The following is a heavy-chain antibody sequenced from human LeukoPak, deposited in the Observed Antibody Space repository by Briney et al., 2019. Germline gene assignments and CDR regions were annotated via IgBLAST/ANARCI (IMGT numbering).Heavy chain of an antibody. CDR3: ARHSRGYDSEFGY. CDR2: ISYSGST. Sequence: SETLSLTCTVSGGSISSSSYYWSWIRQPPGRGLEWIGYISYSGSTKYNPSLKSRVTISVDKSRNQFSLTLSSVTAADTAVYYCARHSRGYDSEFGYWGQGTLVTVSS. D-gene: IGHD5-12*01. CDR1: GGSISSSSYY. V-gene: IGHV4-61*05. J-gene: IGHJ4*02.